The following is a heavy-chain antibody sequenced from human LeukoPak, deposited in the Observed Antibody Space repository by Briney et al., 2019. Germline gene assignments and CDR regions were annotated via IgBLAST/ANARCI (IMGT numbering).Heavy chain of an antibody. Sequence: PGGSLRLSCAASGFTFSSYGMHWVRQAPGKGLEWVAFIRYDGSNKYYADSVKGRFTISRDNSKNTLYLQMNSLRAEDTVVYYCAKVGPPDYYYMDVWGKGTTVTVSS. CDR1: GFTFSSYG. CDR3: AKVGPPDYYYMDV. CDR2: IRYDGSNK. J-gene: IGHJ6*03. V-gene: IGHV3-30*02.